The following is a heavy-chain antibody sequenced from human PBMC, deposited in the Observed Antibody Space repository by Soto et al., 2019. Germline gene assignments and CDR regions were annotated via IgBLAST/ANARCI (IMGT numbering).Heavy chain of an antibody. J-gene: IGHJ6*02. V-gene: IGHV1-69*01. D-gene: IGHD2-2*01. CDR2: IIPISDTT. Sequence: QVQLVQSGAEVKKPGSSVKVSCKASGGTFSSYAISRPRHAPGQRPEWMGGIIPISDTTNYAQKFQGRVTITADESTSTAYMELSSLRSEDTAVYYCARSQGSSTSLEIYYYYYYGMDVWGQGTTVTVSS. CDR3: ARSQGSSTSLEIYYYYYYGMDV. CDR1: GGTFSSYA.